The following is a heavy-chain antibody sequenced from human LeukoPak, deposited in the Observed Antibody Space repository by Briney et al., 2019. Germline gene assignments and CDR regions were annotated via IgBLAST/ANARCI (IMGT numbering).Heavy chain of an antibody. CDR1: GVSISSYY. CDR3: ARVRALSFYDSSGDLYYFDY. V-gene: IGHV4-59*01. Sequence: SETLSLTCTVSGVSISSYYWTWIRQPPGKGLEWIGYVYYSGSANYNPSLKSRVTISVDMSKNQFSLKLSSVTAADTAAFYCARVRALSFYDSSGDLYYFDYWGQGTLVTVSS. CDR2: VYYSGSA. D-gene: IGHD3-22*01. J-gene: IGHJ4*02.